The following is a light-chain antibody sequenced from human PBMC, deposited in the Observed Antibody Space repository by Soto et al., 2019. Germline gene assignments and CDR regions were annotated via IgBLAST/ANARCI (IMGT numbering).Light chain of an antibody. J-gene: IGLJ3*02. CDR1: SGHSSYA. Sequence: QPVLTQSPFASASLGASVKLTCTLSSGHSSYAIAWHQQQPEKGPRYLMKLNSDGSHSKGDGIPDRFSGSSSGAERYLTISSLQSEHEADYYCQTWGTGIRVFGGGTQLTVL. CDR2: LNSDGSH. V-gene: IGLV4-69*01. CDR3: QTWGTGIRV.